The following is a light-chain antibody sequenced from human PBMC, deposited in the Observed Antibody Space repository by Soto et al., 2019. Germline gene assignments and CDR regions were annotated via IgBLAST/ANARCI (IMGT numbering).Light chain of an antibody. CDR2: DNN. J-gene: IGLJ2*01. Sequence: QSVLTQPPSVSAAPGQKASISALGGASKIETNFVSWYQQLPGTAPKPLIFDNNKRPSGIPDRFSGSKSGTSATLGITGLQTGDEADYYCVTWDTSLTTTVLFGGGTKLTVL. CDR3: VTWDTSLTTTVL. V-gene: IGLV1-51*01. CDR1: ASKIETNF.